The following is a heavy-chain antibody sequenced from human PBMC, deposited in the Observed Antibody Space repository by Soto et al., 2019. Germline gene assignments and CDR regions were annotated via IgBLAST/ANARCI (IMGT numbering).Heavy chain of an antibody. CDR2: IYYSGST. J-gene: IGHJ4*02. D-gene: IGHD5-12*01. V-gene: IGHV4-59*01. Sequence: SETLFLTCTVSGGSISSYYWSWIRQPPGKGLEWIGYIYYSGSTNYNPSLKSRVTISVDTSKNQFSLKLSSVTAADTAVYYCAREGSGYDSSMDYWGQGTLVTVSS. CDR1: GGSISSYY. CDR3: AREGSGYDSSMDY.